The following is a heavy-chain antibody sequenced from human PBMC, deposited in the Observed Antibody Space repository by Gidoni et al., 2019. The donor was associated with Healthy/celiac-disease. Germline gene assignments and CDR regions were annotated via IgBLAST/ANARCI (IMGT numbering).Heavy chain of an antibody. CDR2: ISSSGSTI. V-gene: IGHV3-48*03. CDR1: GFTFSSYE. J-gene: IGHJ2*01. Sequence: EVQLVESGGGLVQPGGSLRLSCAASGFTFSSYEMNWVRQAPGKGLEWVSYISSSGSTIYYADSVKGRFTISRDNAKNSLYLQMNSLRAEDTAVYYCASSGWYNWYFDLWGRGTLVTVSS. D-gene: IGHD6-19*01. CDR3: ASSGWYNWYFDL.